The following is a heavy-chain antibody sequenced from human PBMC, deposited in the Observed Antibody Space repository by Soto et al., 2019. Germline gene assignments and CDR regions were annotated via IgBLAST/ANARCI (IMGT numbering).Heavy chain of an antibody. CDR1: GFTFSIYA. V-gene: IGHV3-23*01. CDR2: MSRTGDNT. D-gene: IGHD3-9*01. J-gene: IGHJ4*02. CDR3: ARDPSTGYADY. Sequence: PGGSLRRSCAASGFTFSIYAMTWVRQSPGKGLEWVSSMSRTGDNTYYSESVKGRFTISRDNSKNTLYLQMNSLRAEDTALYYCARDPSTGYADYWGQGTLVTVSS.